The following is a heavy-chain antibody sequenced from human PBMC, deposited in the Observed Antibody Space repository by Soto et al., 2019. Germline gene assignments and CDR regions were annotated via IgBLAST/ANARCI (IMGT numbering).Heavy chain of an antibody. D-gene: IGHD3-10*01. V-gene: IGHV3-48*01. CDR2: ISSSSSTI. Sequence: GGSLRLSCAASGFTFSSYSMNWVRQAPGKGLEWVSYISSSSSTIYYADSVKGRFTISRDNAKNSLYLQMNSLRAEDTAVYYCASAPLWFGELSPYYYYYMDVWGKGTTVTVSS. CDR3: ASAPLWFGELSPYYYYYMDV. J-gene: IGHJ6*03. CDR1: GFTFSSYS.